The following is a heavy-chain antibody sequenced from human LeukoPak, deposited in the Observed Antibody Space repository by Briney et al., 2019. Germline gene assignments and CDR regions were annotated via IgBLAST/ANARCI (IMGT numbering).Heavy chain of an antibody. CDR1: GGSISSYY. Sequence: SETLSLTCTVSGGSISSYYWSWIRQPPGKGLEWIGYIYYSGSTNYNPSLKSRVTISVDTSKNQFSLKLSSVTAADTAVYYCARVSPSSWYDYWGQGTLVTASS. CDR2: IYYSGST. J-gene: IGHJ4*02. CDR3: ARVSPSSWYDY. D-gene: IGHD6-13*01. V-gene: IGHV4-59*01.